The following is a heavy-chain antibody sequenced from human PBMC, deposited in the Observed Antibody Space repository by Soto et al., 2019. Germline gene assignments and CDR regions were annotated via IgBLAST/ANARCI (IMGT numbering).Heavy chain of an antibody. CDR3: ARTPYSSGWGESGYYFDY. D-gene: IGHD6-19*01. CDR2: IYHSGST. J-gene: IGHJ4*02. Sequence: QVQLQESGPGLVKPSGTLSLTCAVSGGSISSSNWWSWVRQPPGKGLEWIGEIYHSGSTNYNPSLKSRVTISVDKSKNQCSLKLSSVTAADTAVYYCARTPYSSGWGESGYYFDYWGQGTLVTVSS. CDR1: GGSISSSNW. V-gene: IGHV4-4*02.